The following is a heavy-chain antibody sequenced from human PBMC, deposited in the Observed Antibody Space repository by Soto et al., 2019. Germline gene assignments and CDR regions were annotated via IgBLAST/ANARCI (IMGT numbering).Heavy chain of an antibody. D-gene: IGHD6-19*01. CDR3: ATTYSSGWNYYYYGMDV. CDR1: GGSISSYY. Sequence: SETLSLTCTVSGGSISSYYWSWIRQPPGKGLEWIGYIYYSGSTNYNPSLKSRVTISVDTSKNQFSLKLSSVTAADTAVYYCATTYSSGWNYYYYGMDVWGQGTTVTVS. CDR2: IYYSGST. J-gene: IGHJ6*02. V-gene: IGHV4-59*01.